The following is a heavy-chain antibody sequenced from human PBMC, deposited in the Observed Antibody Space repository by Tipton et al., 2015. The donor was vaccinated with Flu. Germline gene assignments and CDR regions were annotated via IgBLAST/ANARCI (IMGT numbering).Heavy chain of an antibody. CDR3: ARGGARSYYGMDV. CDR1: GFTFSSCW. V-gene: IGHV3-74*01. Sequence: LSLTCAVSGFTFSSCWMHWVRQAPGKGLVWVSRINGDGSNTTYADSVKGRFTISRDSAKNTLYLQMNSLRAEDAAVYYCARGGARSYYGMDVWGQGTTVTVSS. CDR2: INGDGSNT. J-gene: IGHJ6*02. D-gene: IGHD3-10*01.